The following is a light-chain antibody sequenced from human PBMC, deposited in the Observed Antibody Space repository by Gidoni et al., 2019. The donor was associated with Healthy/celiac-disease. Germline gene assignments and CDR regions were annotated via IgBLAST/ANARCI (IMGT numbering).Light chain of an antibody. CDR2: DAS. V-gene: IGKV1-5*01. J-gene: IGKJ3*01. CDR3: QQYNSYSPQT. CDR1: QSISSW. Sequence: DIQMTQSPSTLSASVGDRVTITCRASQSISSWLAWYQQKPGKAPKLLIYDASSLESGVPSRFSGSESGTEFTLTISSLQPDDFATYYCQQYNSYSPQTFGPXTKVDIK.